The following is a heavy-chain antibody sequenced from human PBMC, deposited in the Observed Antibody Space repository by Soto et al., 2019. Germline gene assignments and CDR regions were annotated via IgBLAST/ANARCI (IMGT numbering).Heavy chain of an antibody. CDR2: IIPILGIA. D-gene: IGHD6-13*01. CDR1: GGTFRSYT. Sequence: QVQLVQSGAEVKKPGSSVKVSCKASGGTFRSYTISWVRQAPGQGLEWMGRIIPILGIANYARKFQGRVTITADKSTSTAYMELSSLRSEDTAVYYCAREAAGHYYYGMDIWGQWTPVTVSS. V-gene: IGHV1-69*08. J-gene: IGHJ6*02. CDR3: AREAAGHYYYGMDI.